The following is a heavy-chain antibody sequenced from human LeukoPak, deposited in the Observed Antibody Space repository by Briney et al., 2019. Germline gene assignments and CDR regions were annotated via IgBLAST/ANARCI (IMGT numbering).Heavy chain of an antibody. CDR3: AREMTTVTTLGY. CDR2: INPNSGGT. J-gene: IGHJ4*02. CDR1: GYTFTGYY. Sequence: VASVKVSCKASGYTFTGYYMHWVRQAPGQGLEWMGWINPNSGGTNYAQKFQGRVTMTRDTSISTAYMELSRLRSDDTAVYYCAREMTTVTTLGYWGRGTLVTVSS. V-gene: IGHV1-2*02. D-gene: IGHD4-17*01.